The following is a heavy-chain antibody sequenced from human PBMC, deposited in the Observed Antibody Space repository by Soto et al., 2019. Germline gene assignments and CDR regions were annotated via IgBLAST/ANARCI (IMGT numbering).Heavy chain of an antibody. Sequence: QVQLQESGPGLVKPSQTLSLTCTVSGGSISSGGYYWSWIRQHPGKGLEWIGYIYYSGSTYYNPSLKSRVTISVDTSKNQFSLKLSSVTAADTAVYYCARDVPYGSGSNQAGNYYYYGMDVWGQGTTVTVSS. D-gene: IGHD3-10*01. CDR3: ARDVPYGSGSNQAGNYYYYGMDV. CDR2: IYYSGST. J-gene: IGHJ6*02. CDR1: GGSISSGGYY. V-gene: IGHV4-31*03.